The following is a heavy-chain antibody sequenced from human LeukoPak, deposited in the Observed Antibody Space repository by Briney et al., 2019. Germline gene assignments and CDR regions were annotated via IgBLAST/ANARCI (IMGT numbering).Heavy chain of an antibody. CDR2: ISAYNGNT. CDR3: ARDGYSAIGNNYYYYGMDG. V-gene: IGHV1-18*01. Sequence: ASVTVSFTASGYTFTIYGISWVRQAPGQGLEWMGWISAYNGNTNYAQKLQGRVTMTTDTSTSTAYMELRSLRSDDTAVYYCARDGYSAIGNNYYYYGMDGGGQGTTVTVS. J-gene: IGHJ6*02. CDR1: GYTFTIYG. D-gene: IGHD2-2*01.